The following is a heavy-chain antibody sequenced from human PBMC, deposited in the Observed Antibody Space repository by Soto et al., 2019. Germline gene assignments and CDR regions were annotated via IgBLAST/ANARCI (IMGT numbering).Heavy chain of an antibody. CDR3: ARESLGIAAAVNWFDP. Sequence: PSQTPSLTCALSGDSVSSNSAASNWIRQSPSGGLEWLGRTYYRSKWYNDYAVSVKSRITINPDTSKNQFSLQLNSVTPEDTAVYYCARESLGIAAAVNWFDPWGQGTLVTVSS. CDR2: TYYRSKWYN. V-gene: IGHV6-1*01. CDR1: GDSVSSNSAA. D-gene: IGHD6-13*01. J-gene: IGHJ5*02.